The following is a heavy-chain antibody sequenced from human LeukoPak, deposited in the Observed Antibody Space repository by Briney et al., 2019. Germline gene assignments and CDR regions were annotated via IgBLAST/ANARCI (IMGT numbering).Heavy chain of an antibody. CDR3: ARHGTITIFGVVTGWFDP. V-gene: IGHV4-39*01. J-gene: IGHJ5*02. CDR1: GYSISSSNYY. CDR2: IYYSGST. D-gene: IGHD3-3*01. Sequence: SETLSLTCTVSGYSISSSNYYWSWVRQPPGKGLEWIGSIYYSGSTYYNPSLESRVTISVDTSKIQFSLKLSSVTAADTAVYYCARHGTITIFGVVTGWFDPWGQGNLVTVSS.